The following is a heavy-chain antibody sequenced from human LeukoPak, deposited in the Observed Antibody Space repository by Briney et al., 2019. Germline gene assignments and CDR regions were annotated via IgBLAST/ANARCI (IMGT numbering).Heavy chain of an antibody. J-gene: IGHJ4*02. CDR3: AKRSSTSSGYFDL. Sequence: GGSLRLSCAASGFTFSSYSMNWVRQAPGKGLEWVSAITGSGAYTDYADSVKGRFTISRGNSKNTIYLQMNSLRAEDTAVYYCAKRSSTSSGYFDLWGRGALVTVSS. D-gene: IGHD3-22*01. V-gene: IGHV3-23*01. CDR1: GFTFSSYS. CDR2: ITGSGAYT.